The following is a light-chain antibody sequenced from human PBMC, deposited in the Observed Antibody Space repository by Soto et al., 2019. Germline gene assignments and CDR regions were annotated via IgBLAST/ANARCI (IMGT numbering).Light chain of an antibody. Sequence: DIQMAPSPSSLSASVGDTINITCRASRNINTYLNWYQQKPGKAPKLLIFGASSLQSGVPSRFSGSGARTDFTLTLNSLQPEDFATYCCQQTSAAPFTVGPGTKVDIK. CDR3: QQTSAAPFT. CDR2: GAS. CDR1: RNINTY. V-gene: IGKV1-39*01. J-gene: IGKJ3*01.